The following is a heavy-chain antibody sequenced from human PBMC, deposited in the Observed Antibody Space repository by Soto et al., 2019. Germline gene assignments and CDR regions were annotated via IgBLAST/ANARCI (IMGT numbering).Heavy chain of an antibody. V-gene: IGHV3-11*06. J-gene: IGHJ4*02. D-gene: IGHD3-22*01. CDR2: ISSSSSYT. Sequence: QVQLVESGGGLVKPGGSLRLSCAASGFTFSDYYMSWIRQAPGKGLEWVSDISSSSSYTNYAASVKGRFTISRDNAKNSLYLQMNSLRADDTAVYYCARDPGYYDSSGYAPADYWGQGTLVTVSS. CDR1: GFTFSDYY. CDR3: ARDPGYYDSSGYAPADY.